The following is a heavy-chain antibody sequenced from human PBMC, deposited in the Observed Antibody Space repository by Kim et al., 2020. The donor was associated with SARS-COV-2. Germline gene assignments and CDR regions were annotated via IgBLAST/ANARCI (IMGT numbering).Heavy chain of an antibody. D-gene: IGHD1-26*01. CDR3: VRDKVERCLDY. Sequence: GGSLRLSCAASGLPFSASGMHWVRQAPGKGLDWVAMIWSDGTQKYYADSVKGRFTISRDNSENTVFLHMDSLRVEDTAVYYCVRDKVERCLDYWGQGTLVTVSS. J-gene: IGHJ4*02. CDR2: IWSDGTQK. V-gene: IGHV3-33*01. CDR1: GLPFSASG.